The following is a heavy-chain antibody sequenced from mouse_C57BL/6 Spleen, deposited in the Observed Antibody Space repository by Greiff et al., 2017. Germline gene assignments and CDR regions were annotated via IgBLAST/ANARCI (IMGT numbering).Heavy chain of an antibody. CDR1: GYTFTSYW. V-gene: IGHV1-69*01. J-gene: IGHJ4*01. CDR2: IDPSDSYT. Sequence: QVQLQQPGAELVMPGASVKLSCKASGYTFTSYWMHWVKQRPGQGLEWIGEIDPSDSYTNYNQKFKGKSTLTVDKSSSTAYMQLSILTSEDSAVYYCARMGYSGAMDYWGQGTSVTVSS. CDR3: ARMGYSGAMDY. D-gene: IGHD3-1*01.